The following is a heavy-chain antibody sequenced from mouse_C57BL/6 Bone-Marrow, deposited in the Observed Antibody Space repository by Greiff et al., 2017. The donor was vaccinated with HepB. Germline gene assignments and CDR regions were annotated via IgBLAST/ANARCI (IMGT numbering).Heavy chain of an antibody. D-gene: IGHD2-5*01. CDR2: IINKANGYTT. CDR3: GISYSNYPAWFAY. Sequence: EVQVVESGGGLVQPGGSLSLSCAASGFTFTDYYMSWVRQPPGKALEWLGFIINKANGYTTEYSASVKGRFTISRDNSQSILYLQMNALRAEDSATYYCGISYSNYPAWFAYWGQGTLVTVSA. CDR1: GFTFTDYY. V-gene: IGHV7-3*01. J-gene: IGHJ3*01.